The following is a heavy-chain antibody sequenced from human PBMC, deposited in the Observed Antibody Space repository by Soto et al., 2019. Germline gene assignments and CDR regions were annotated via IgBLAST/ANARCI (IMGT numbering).Heavy chain of an antibody. CDR3: ASQDYGGSLEAFDI. Sequence: ASVKVSCKASGYTFTGYYMHWVRQAPGQGLEWMGWVNPNSGGTNYAQKFQGRVTMTRDTSISTAYMELSRLRSDDTAVYYCASQDYGGSLEAFDIWGQGTMVTVSS. D-gene: IGHD4-17*01. CDR1: GYTFTGYY. J-gene: IGHJ3*02. V-gene: IGHV1-2*02. CDR2: VNPNSGGT.